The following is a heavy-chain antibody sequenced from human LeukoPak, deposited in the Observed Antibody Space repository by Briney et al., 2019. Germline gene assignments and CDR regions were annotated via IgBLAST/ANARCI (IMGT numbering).Heavy chain of an antibody. Sequence: GGSLRLSCAASGFTFSSYWMSWVRQALGKGLEWLANIKQDESEKYYVDSVKGRFTISRDNAKNSLYLQMNSLRAEDTAVYYCARREYDFWSGYYKVSWGYYYMDVWGKGTTVTVSS. J-gene: IGHJ6*03. D-gene: IGHD3-3*01. CDR2: IKQDESEK. CDR3: ARREYDFWSGYYKVSWGYYYMDV. CDR1: GFTFSSYW. V-gene: IGHV3-7*01.